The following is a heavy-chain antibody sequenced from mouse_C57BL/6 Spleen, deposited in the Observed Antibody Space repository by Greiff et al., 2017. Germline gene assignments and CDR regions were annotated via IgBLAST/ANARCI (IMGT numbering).Heavy chain of an antibody. CDR3: ARNDYDENYFDY. V-gene: IGHV5-17*01. D-gene: IGHD2-4*01. CDR2: ISSGSSTI. CDR1: GFTFSDYG. Sequence: DVMLVESGGGLVKPGGSLKLSCAASGFTFSDYGMHWVRQAPEKGLEWVAYISSGSSTIYYADTVKGRFTISRDNAKTTLFLQMTSLRSEDTAMYYCARNDYDENYFDYWGQGTTLTVSS. J-gene: IGHJ2*01.